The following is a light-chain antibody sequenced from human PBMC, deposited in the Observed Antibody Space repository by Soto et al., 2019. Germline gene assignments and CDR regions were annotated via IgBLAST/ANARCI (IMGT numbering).Light chain of an antibody. CDR3: CSYAGSSTFDVV. V-gene: IGLV2-23*03. CDR2: EGS. Sequence: QSVLTQPASVSGSPGQSITISCTGTSSDVGSYNLVSWYQQHPGKAPKLMIYEGSKRPSGVSNRFSGSKSGNTDSLTISGLQAEAEADYYCCSYAGSSTFDVVFGGGTKVTVL. CDR1: SSDVGSYNL. J-gene: IGLJ2*01.